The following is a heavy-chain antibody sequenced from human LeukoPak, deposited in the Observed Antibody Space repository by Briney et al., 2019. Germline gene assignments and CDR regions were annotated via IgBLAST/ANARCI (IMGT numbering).Heavy chain of an antibody. CDR3: ARGGYSGYDSGSGEAFDY. CDR2: INPNSGGT. V-gene: IGHV1-2*04. J-gene: IGHJ4*02. D-gene: IGHD5-12*01. CDR1: GYTFTGYY. Sequence: ASVKASCKASGYTFTGYYMHWVRQAPGQGLEWMGWINPNSGGTNYAQKFQGWVTMTRDTSISTAYMELSRLRSDDTAVYYCARGGYSGYDSGSGEAFDYWGQGTLVTVSS.